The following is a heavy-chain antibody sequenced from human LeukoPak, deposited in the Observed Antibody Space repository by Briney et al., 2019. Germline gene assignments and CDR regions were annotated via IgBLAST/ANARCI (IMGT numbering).Heavy chain of an antibody. V-gene: IGHV3-53*01. Sequence: GGSRRLSCAASGFTVSSNYMNWVRQAPGKGLEWVSVIYSGGSIYYADSVKGRFTISRDNSKNTVYLQMNSLRAEDTAVYYCARGAQWSFDYWGQGTLVTVSS. CDR3: ARGAQWSFDY. D-gene: IGHD2-15*01. CDR1: GFTVSSNY. J-gene: IGHJ4*02. CDR2: IYSGGSI.